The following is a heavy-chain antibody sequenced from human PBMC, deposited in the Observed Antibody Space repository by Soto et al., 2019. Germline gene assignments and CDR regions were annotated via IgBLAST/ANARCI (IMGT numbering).Heavy chain of an antibody. CDR2: IYHSGST. Sequence: SETLSLTCAVSGGSISSGGYSWSWIRQPPGKGLEWIGYIYHSGSTYYNPSLKSRVTISVDRSRNQFSLKLSSVTAADTAVYYCARYYDFWSGYSTSYYYYGMDVWGQGTTVTVSS. CDR3: ARYYDFWSGYSTSYYYYGMDV. CDR1: GGSISSGGYS. V-gene: IGHV4-30-2*01. D-gene: IGHD3-3*01. J-gene: IGHJ6*02.